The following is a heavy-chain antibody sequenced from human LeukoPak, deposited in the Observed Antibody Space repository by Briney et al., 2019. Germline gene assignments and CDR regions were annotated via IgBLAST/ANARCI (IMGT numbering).Heavy chain of an antibody. CDR2: IYYSGGT. CDR3: ARLRNYDNSGYYPFDY. D-gene: IGHD3-22*01. Sequence: SETLSLTCTVSGGSISGYYWSWIRQPPGKGLEWIGCIYYSGGTNYNPSLKSRVTISVDTSKNQFSLKLSSVTAADTAVYYCARLRNYDNSGYYPFDYWGQGTLVTVSS. J-gene: IGHJ4*02. CDR1: GGSISGYY. V-gene: IGHV4-59*08.